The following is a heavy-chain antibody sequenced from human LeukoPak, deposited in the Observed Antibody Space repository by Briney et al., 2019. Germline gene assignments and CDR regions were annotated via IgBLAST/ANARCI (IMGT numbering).Heavy chain of an antibody. Sequence: SETLSLTCTVSGGSISSYYWSWIRQAPGKGLEWIGYIYYSGSTNYNPSLKSRVTISVDTSKNQFSLKLSSVTAADTAVYYCARAVSIAAAIDYWGQGTLVTVSS. CDR3: ARAVSIAAAIDY. V-gene: IGHV4-59*01. D-gene: IGHD6-13*01. CDR1: GGSISSYY. CDR2: IYYSGST. J-gene: IGHJ4*02.